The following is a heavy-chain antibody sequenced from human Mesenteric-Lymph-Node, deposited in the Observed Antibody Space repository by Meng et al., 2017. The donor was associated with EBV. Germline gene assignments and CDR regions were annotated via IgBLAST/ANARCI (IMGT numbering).Heavy chain of an antibody. CDR3: ARSPGWYSLDY. D-gene: IGHD6-19*01. CDR2: ISHSGRT. J-gene: IGHJ4*02. Sequence: QVQLTGAGPGLGKASGTLSLTCAVSGDSSSISRWWGWVRQPPGKGLEWIGEISHSGRTTYNPSLKSRVTISADKSENQFSLKLNSVTAADTAVYYCARSPGWYSLDYWGQGTLVTVSS. CDR1: GDSSSISRW. V-gene: IGHV4-4*02.